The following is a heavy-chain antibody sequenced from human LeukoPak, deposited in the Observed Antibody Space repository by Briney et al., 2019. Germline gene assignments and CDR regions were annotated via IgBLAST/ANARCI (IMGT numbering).Heavy chain of an antibody. D-gene: IGHD3-3*01. CDR2: IYYSGST. CDR1: GGSISSYY. CDR3: ARGGTKNYDFWSGYSNWFDP. J-gene: IGHJ5*02. Sequence: SETLSLTCTVSGGSISSYYWSWIRQPPGKGLEWIGYIYYSGSTNYNPSLKSRVTISVDTSKNQFSLKLSSVTAADTAVYYCARGGTKNYDFWSGYSNWFDPWGQGTLVTVSS. V-gene: IGHV4-59*12.